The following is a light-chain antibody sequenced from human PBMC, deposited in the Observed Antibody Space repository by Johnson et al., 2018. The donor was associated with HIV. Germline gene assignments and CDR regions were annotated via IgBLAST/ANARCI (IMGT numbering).Light chain of an antibody. J-gene: IGLJ1*01. V-gene: IGLV1-51*02. Sequence: QSVLTQPPSVSAAPGQKVTISCSGSSSYIGNNYVSWYQQLPGTAPKLLIYENNKRPSGIPARFSGSKSGTSATLAITGLHTGDEADYYCGTWDSSLSAGYVFGTGTKVTVL. CDR1: SSYIGNNY. CDR2: ENN. CDR3: GTWDSSLSAGYV.